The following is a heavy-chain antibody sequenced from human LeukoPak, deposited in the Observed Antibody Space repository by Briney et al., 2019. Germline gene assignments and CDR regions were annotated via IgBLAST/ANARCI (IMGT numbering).Heavy chain of an antibody. CDR1: GYTFTSYG. D-gene: IGHD2-15*01. CDR2: ISAYNGNT. Sequence: SSVTVSCKASGYTFTSYGISWVGQAPGQGREWMGWISAYNGNTNYAQKLQGRVTMTTDTSTSTAYMELRSLRSDDTAVYYCERDGMVVAADYYYYGMDVWGQGTPVTVSS. V-gene: IGHV1-18*04. CDR3: ERDGMVVAADYYYYGMDV. J-gene: IGHJ6*02.